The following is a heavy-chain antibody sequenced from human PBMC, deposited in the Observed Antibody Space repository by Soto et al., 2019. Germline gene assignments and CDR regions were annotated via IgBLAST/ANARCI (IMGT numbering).Heavy chain of an antibody. CDR3: ARDWGSIEARNYWYFDL. J-gene: IGHJ2*01. V-gene: IGHV3-7*01. CDR1: GFTFISYW. Sequence: EVQLLESGGGLVQPGGYLRLSCAASGFTFISYWMSCVRQAPVKWLEWVANIKQDGSEKYYVASVKGRFTISRDNAKNSLYLQMNSLRAEDTAVYYCARDWGSIEARNYWYFDLWGRGTLVTVSS. D-gene: IGHD6-6*01. CDR2: IKQDGSEK.